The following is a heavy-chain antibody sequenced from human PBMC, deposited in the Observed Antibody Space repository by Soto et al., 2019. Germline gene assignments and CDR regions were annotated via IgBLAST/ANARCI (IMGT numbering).Heavy chain of an antibody. CDR1: GGSISSYF. CDR2: IYNSGTT. J-gene: IGHJ2*01. D-gene: IGHD2-21*01. Sequence: QVQLQESGPGLVKPSETLSLTCTVSGGSISSYFWSWIRQPTGKGLEWIGYIYNSGTTNYNPSLKSRVTISADTSKNQFSLKLRSVTAADTAVYYCARHVICGDDCPFDLWGRGTLVTVSS. CDR3: ARHVICGDDCPFDL. V-gene: IGHV4-59*08.